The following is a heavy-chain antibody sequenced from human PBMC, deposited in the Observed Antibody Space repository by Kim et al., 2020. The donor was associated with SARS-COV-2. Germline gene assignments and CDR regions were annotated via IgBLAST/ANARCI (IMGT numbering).Heavy chain of an antibody. CDR3: AKDDYYDRSGYYGD. CDR1: GFTFSSYA. V-gene: IGHV3-23*01. J-gene: IGHJ4*02. D-gene: IGHD3-22*01. CDR2: ISGSGGST. Sequence: GGSLRLSCAASGFTFSSYAMSWVRQAPGKGLEWVSAISGSGGSTYYADSVKGRFTISRDNSKNTLYLQMNSLRAEDTAVYYCAKDDYYDRSGYYGDWGQGTLVTVSS.